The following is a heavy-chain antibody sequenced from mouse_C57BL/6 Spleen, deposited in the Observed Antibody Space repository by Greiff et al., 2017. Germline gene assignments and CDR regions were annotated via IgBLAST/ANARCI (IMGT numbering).Heavy chain of an antibody. CDR3: TSITPGFAY. D-gene: IGHD1-1*01. V-gene: IGHV14-4*01. Sequence: EVQLQQSGAELVRPGASVKLSCTASGFNIKDDYMHWVKQRPEQGLEWIGWIDPENGDTEYASKFQGKATITADTSSNTAYLQLSSLTSADTAVYYCTSITPGFAYWGQGTLVTGSA. CDR2: IDPENGDT. CDR1: GFNIKDDY. J-gene: IGHJ3*01.